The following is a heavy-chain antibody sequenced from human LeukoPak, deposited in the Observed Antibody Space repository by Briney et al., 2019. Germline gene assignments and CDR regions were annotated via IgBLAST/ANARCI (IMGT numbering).Heavy chain of an antibody. Sequence: PGGSLRLSCVASGFTFSSSWMSWVRQAPGKGLEWVANIKQDGSEKYYVDSVKGRFTISRDNAKNSLYLQMNSLRAEDTAVYYCARDLSFDYWGQGTLVTVSS. V-gene: IGHV3-7*01. D-gene: IGHD3-16*02. J-gene: IGHJ4*02. CDR2: IKQDGSEK. CDR3: ARDLSFDY. CDR1: GFTFSSSW.